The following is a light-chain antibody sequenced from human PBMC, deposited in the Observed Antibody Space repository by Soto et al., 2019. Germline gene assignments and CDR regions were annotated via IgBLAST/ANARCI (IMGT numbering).Light chain of an antibody. J-gene: IGLJ3*02. V-gene: IGLV8-61*01. CDR1: SGSVSTSSY. CDR3: VRHTGTWV. Sequence: QTVVTQEPSFSVSPGGAVTLTCGLSSGSVSTSSYATWYQQTPGQAPRTLIYSTNTRSSGVPDRFSGSIFGNKAALTITGAKADDESDYYCVRHTGTWVFGGGTKLTVL. CDR2: STN.